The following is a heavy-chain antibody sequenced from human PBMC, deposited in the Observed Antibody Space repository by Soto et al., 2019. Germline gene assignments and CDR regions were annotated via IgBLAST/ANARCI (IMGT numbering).Heavy chain of an antibody. CDR3: ASSYGSGYRAFDY. Sequence: QVQLVQSGAEVRKPGSSVKVSCKASGDTFSFYSINWVRQAAGLGLEWMGRINPILSMSNYAQRFQGRVTMTADKSTITAYMELSGLRSEDTAIYYCASSYGSGYRAFDYWGQGALVTVSS. CDR2: INPILSMS. V-gene: IGHV1-69*02. J-gene: IGHJ4*02. CDR1: GDTFSFYS. D-gene: IGHD3-10*01.